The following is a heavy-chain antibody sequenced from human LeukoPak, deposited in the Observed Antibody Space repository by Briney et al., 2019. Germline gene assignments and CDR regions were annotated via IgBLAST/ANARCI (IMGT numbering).Heavy chain of an antibody. J-gene: IGHJ3*02. D-gene: IGHD2-2*01. CDR2: ISYDGSNK. CDR3: ARVSSLGYCSSTSCYAFDI. Sequence: GGSLRLSCAASGFTFSSYAMHWVRQAPGKGLEWVAFISYDGSNKFYADSVKGRFTISRDNAKNSLYLQMNSLRAEDTAVYYCARVSSLGYCSSTSCYAFDIWGQGTMVTVSS. V-gene: IGHV3-30-3*01. CDR1: GFTFSSYA.